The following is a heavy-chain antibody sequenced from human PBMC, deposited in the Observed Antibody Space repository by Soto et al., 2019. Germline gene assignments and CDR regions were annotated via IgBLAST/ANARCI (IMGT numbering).Heavy chain of an antibody. CDR3: ARASGDVVVPAAIANTENYYYYYMDV. CDR2: INHSGST. CDR1: GGSFSGYY. V-gene: IGHV4-34*01. Sequence: PSETLSLTCAVYGGSFSGYYWSWIRQPPGKGLEWIGEINHSGSTNYNPSLKSRVTISVDTSKNQFSLKLSSVTAADTAVYYCARASGDVVVPAAIANTENYYYYYMDVWGKGTTVTVSS. D-gene: IGHD2-2*01. J-gene: IGHJ6*03.